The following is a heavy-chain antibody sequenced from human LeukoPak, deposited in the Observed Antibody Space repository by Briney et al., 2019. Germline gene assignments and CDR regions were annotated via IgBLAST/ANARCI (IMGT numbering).Heavy chain of an antibody. V-gene: IGHV4-34*01. D-gene: IGHD7-27*01. Sequence: GSLRLSCAASGFTFSSYSINWVRQPPGKGLEWIGEINHSGSTNYNPSLKSRVTISVDTSKNQFSLKLSSVTAADTAVYYCARGTELGNWFDPWGQGTLVTVSS. CDR3: ARGTELGNWFDP. J-gene: IGHJ5*02. CDR2: INHSGST. CDR1: GFTFSSYS.